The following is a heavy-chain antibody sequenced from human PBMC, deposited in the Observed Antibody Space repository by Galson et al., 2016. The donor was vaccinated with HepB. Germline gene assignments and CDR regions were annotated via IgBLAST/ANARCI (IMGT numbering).Heavy chain of an antibody. V-gene: IGHV4-59*11. CDR1: GGSISSHY. J-gene: IGHJ3*02. D-gene: IGHD3-3*01. CDR3: AGFWSGYLDAFDI. CDR2: IYPTGST. Sequence: TLSLTCTVSGGSISSHYWNWIRQSPGKGLEWIGYIYPTGSTNFNPPLKSRVTISLDTSRNHFSLKLRSVTAADTAVYYCAGFWSGYLDAFDIWGQGTMVTVSS.